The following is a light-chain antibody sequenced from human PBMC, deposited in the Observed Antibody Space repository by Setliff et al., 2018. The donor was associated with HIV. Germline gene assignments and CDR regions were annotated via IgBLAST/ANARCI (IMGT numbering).Light chain of an antibody. Sequence: QSVLAQPASVSGSPGQSITISCAGISSDDDTYDVVSWYQQHAGKAPKVLIYEVNKRPSGVSNRFSGSKSGNTASLTISGLQAEDEADYYCCSYSPIASLRLFGGGTQLTVL. V-gene: IGLV2-23*02. CDR3: CSYSPIASLRL. CDR2: EVN. J-gene: IGLJ2*01. CDR1: SSDDDTYDV.